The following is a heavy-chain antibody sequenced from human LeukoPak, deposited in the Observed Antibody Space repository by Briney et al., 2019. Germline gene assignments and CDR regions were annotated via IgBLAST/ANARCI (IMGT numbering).Heavy chain of an antibody. Sequence: SETLSLTCTVSGGSISGYYWSWIRQPPGKALEWIGYIYSGSTDYNPSLKSRVTISMDTSKNQFSLNLNSLTAADTAVYYCARYRAFDIWGQGTMVTVSS. CDR1: GGSISGYY. CDR3: ARYRAFDI. V-gene: IGHV4-59*01. CDR2: IYSGST. J-gene: IGHJ3*02.